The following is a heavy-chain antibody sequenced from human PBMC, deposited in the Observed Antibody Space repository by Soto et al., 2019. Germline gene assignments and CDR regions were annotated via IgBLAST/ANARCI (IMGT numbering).Heavy chain of an antibody. D-gene: IGHD3-16*02. J-gene: IGHJ4*02. CDR2: INPNSGGT. CDR3: AREDYVWGSYRPLDY. CDR1: GYTFTGYY. Sequence: ASVKVSCKASGYTFTGYYMHWVRQAPGQGLEWMGWINPNSGGTNYAQKFQGWVTMTRDTSISTAYMELSRLRSDDTAVYYCAREDYVWGSYRPLDYWGQGTLVTVSS. V-gene: IGHV1-2*04.